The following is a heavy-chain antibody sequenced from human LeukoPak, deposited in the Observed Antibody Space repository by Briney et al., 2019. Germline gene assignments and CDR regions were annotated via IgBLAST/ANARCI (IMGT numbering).Heavy chain of an antibody. CDR2: INPSGGST. CDR3: AREEGLQQLVPYFDY. Sequence: GASVKVSCKASGYTFTSYYMHWVRQAPGQGLEWMGIINPSGGSTSYAQKFQGRVTMTRDTSTSTVYMELSSLRSEDTAVYYCAREEGLQQLVPYFDYWGQGTLVTVSS. CDR1: GYTFTSYY. J-gene: IGHJ4*02. D-gene: IGHD6-13*01. V-gene: IGHV1-46*01.